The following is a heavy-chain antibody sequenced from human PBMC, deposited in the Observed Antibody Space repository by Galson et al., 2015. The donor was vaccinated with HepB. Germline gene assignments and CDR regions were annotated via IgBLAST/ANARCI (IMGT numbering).Heavy chain of an antibody. CDR1: GFTFSTYS. CDR2: ISSSSDSM. CDR3: ARDRVERLWPDNWFDP. V-gene: IGHV3-48*01. Sequence: SLRLSCAASGFTFSTYSMYWVRQAPGKGLEWLSYISSSSDSMNYADSVSGRFTISRDNAKNSVYLQMHSLTAEDTAIYYCARDRVERLWPDNWFDPWGQRTLVTGSS. D-gene: IGHD3-10*01. J-gene: IGHJ5*02.